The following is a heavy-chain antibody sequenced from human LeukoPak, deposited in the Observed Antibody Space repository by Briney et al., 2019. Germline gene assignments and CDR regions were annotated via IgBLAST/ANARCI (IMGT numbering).Heavy chain of an antibody. J-gene: IGHJ6*02. D-gene: IGHD2-2*01. Sequence: GRSLRLSCAASGFTFSSYAMHWVRQAPGKGLEWVAVISYDGSNKYYADSVKGRFTISRDNSKNTLYLQMNSLRAEDTAVYYCARESSCAVPAAPYYYYYGMDVWGQGTTVTVSS. CDR2: ISYDGSNK. V-gene: IGHV3-30-3*01. CDR1: GFTFSSYA. CDR3: ARESSCAVPAAPYYYYYGMDV.